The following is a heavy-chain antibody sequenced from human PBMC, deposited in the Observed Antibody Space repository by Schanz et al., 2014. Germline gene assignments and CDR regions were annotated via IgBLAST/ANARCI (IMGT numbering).Heavy chain of an antibody. J-gene: IGHJ4*02. V-gene: IGHV3-30-3*01. CDR1: GFAFRSYA. CDR2: ISHDGNNK. CDR3: AKVAPAATCLDS. D-gene: IGHD2-2*01. Sequence: QAQLVESGGGVVQPGRSLRLSCAASGFAFRSYAMHWVRQAPGKGLEWAALISHDGNNKHYVDSVEGRFTISRDNSKNSLFLQMNSLSAEDTAVYYCAKVAPAATCLDSWGLGTLVTVSS.